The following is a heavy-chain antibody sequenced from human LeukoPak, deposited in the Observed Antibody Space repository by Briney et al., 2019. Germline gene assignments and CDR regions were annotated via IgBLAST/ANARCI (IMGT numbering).Heavy chain of an antibody. Sequence: GGSLRLSCAASGFTFSSYWMHWVRQTQGKVLVWVSRINSDGSSTSYADSVKGRFTISRDNAKNTLYLQMNSLRAEDTAVYYCARVGSYGSPSDYWGQGTLVTVSS. CDR2: INSDGSST. CDR1: GFTFSSYW. V-gene: IGHV3-74*01. CDR3: ARVGSYGSPSDY. D-gene: IGHD3-16*01. J-gene: IGHJ4*02.